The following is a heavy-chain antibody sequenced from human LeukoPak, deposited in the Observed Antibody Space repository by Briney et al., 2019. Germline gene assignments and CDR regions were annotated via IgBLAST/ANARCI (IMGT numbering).Heavy chain of an antibody. J-gene: IGHJ4*02. CDR1: GGSISSYY. V-gene: IGHV4-59*01. CDR3: ARGLSSGWSKTGYYFDY. CDR2: IYYSGST. D-gene: IGHD6-19*01. Sequence: PSETLSLTCTVSGGSISSYYWSWIRQPPGKGLEWIGYIYYSGSTNYNPSLKSRVTISVDTSKNQFSLKLSSVTAADTAVYYCARGLSSGWSKTGYYFDYWGQGTLVTVSS.